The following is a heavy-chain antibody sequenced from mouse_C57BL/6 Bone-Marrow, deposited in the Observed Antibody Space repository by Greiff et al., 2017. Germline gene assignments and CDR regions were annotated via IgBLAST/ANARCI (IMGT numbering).Heavy chain of an antibody. CDR3: ARGAWLLLRYFDV. CDR2: IDPSDSET. V-gene: IGHV1-52*01. J-gene: IGHJ1*03. CDR1: GYTFTSYW. Sequence: QVQLQQPGAELVRPGSSVKLSCKASGYTFTSYWMHWVKQRPIQGLAWIGNIDPSDSETHYNQKFKDKATLTVDKSSSTAYMQLSSLTSEDSAVYYWARGAWLLLRYFDVWGTGTTVTVSS. D-gene: IGHD2-3*01.